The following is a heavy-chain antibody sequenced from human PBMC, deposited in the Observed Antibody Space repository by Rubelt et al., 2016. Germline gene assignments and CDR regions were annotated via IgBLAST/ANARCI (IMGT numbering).Heavy chain of an antibody. D-gene: IGHD2-8*01. V-gene: IGHV3-11*03. CDR2: ISDSGTYT. CDR3: ARPLGNGWFED. J-gene: IGHJ5*02. Sequence: GGGLVKPGGSLRLSCAASGFTFSDYYMSWIRQAPGMGLEWVAYISDSGTYTKYADSVKGRFAISRDNVKNSLYLQMSGLRAEETAVYYCARPLGNGWFEDWGQGTLVTVSS. CDR1: GFTFSDYY.